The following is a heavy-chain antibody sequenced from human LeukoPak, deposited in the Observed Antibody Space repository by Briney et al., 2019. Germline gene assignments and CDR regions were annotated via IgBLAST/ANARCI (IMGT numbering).Heavy chain of an antibody. Sequence: SVKVSCKASGGTFSSYAISWERQAPGQGLEWMGGIIPIFGTANYAQKFQGRVTITADKSTSTAYMELSSLRSEDTAVYYCAREYYDILTGYPNWFDPWGQGTLVTVSS. CDR3: AREYYDILTGYPNWFDP. CDR2: IIPIFGTA. J-gene: IGHJ5*02. V-gene: IGHV1-69*06. CDR1: GGTFSSYA. D-gene: IGHD3-9*01.